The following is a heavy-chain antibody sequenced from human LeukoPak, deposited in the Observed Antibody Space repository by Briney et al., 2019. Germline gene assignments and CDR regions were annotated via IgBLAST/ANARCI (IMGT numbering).Heavy chain of an antibody. CDR1: GFTFSSYS. D-gene: IGHD3-3*01. CDR3: ARDGYDFWSGYSLIDY. CDR2: ISSSSSTI. Sequence: GGSLRLSCAASGFTFSSYSMNWVRQAPGKGLEWVSYISSSSSTIYYADSVKGRFTISRDNAKNSLYLQMNSLRAEDTAVYYCARDGYDFWSGYSLIDYWGQGTLVTVSS. J-gene: IGHJ4*02. V-gene: IGHV3-48*01.